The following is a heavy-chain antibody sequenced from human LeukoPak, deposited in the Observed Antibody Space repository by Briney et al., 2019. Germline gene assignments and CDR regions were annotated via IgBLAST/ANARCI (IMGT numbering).Heavy chain of an antibody. Sequence: GGSLRLSCAASGFTFSSYAMNWVRQAPGKGLEWVSAISGSGDRRNYADSVKGRFTISRDISKNTLYLQMNSLGAEDTAVYYCAKGPKQLLVGSRGYYFDSWGQGTLVTVSS. CDR1: GFTFSSYA. D-gene: IGHD6-13*01. V-gene: IGHV3-23*01. CDR2: ISGSGDRR. J-gene: IGHJ4*02. CDR3: AKGPKQLLVGSRGYYFDS.